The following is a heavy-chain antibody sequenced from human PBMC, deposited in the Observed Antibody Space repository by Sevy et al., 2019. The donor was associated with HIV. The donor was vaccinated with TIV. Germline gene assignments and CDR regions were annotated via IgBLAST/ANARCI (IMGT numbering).Heavy chain of an antibody. V-gene: IGHV4-59*01. Sequence: LSLTCTVSGDSISGYYWSWIRQPPGKGLEWIGYIYYSGRTNYNSSFKSRVAISVDTSKNQFSLKLRSVTAADTAVYYCARALQDYYYAMDVWGQGTTVTVSS. J-gene: IGHJ6*02. CDR3: ARALQDYYYAMDV. CDR2: IYYSGRT. CDR1: GDSISGYY.